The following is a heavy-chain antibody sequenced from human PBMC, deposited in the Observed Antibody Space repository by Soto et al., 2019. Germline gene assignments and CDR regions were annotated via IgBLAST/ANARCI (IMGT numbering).Heavy chain of an antibody. J-gene: IGHJ4*02. D-gene: IGHD3-22*01. Sequence: QDQLVQCGAEVKKPGSSVKDTCNASGGTYSSYTISWVRHAPGQGLEWMGRIMPILGIANYTQKFQGRVTITADKSTSTAYMELSSLRSEDTAVYYCGLDSSGYYSDYWGQGTLVTVSS. V-gene: IGHV1-69*02. CDR2: IMPILGIA. CDR3: GLDSSGYYSDY. CDR1: GGTYSSYT.